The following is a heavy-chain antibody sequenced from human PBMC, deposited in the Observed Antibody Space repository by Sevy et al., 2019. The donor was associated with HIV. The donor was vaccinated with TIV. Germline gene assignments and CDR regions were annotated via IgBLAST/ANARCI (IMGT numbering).Heavy chain of an antibody. CDR1: GFTVNSNY. CDR3: ARGKSGYGYALNY. Sequence: GGSLRLSCAASGFTVNSNYMTWVRQAPGKGLEGVSVIHSDDTTYHADSVKDRFTISRDNFKNTQYLHMRSLRAEDTDVSYCARGKSGYGYALNYWGQGTLVTVSS. V-gene: IGHV3-66*01. CDR2: IHSDDTT. J-gene: IGHJ4*02. D-gene: IGHD5-18*01.